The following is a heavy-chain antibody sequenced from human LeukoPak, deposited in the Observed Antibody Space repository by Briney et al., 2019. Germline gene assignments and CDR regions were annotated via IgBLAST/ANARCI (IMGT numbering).Heavy chain of an antibody. Sequence: SQTLSLTCTVSGGSISSGSYYWSWIRQPAGKGLEWIGRIYTSGSTNYNPSLKSRVTISVDTSKNQFSLKLSSETAADTAVYYCARALRCLEWLLLDYWGQGTLVTVSS. J-gene: IGHJ4*02. CDR3: ARALRCLEWLLLDY. CDR2: IYTSGST. CDR1: GGSISSGSYY. D-gene: IGHD3-3*01. V-gene: IGHV4-61*02.